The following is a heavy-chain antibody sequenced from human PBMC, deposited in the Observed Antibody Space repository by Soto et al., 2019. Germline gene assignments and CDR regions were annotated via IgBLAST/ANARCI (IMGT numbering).Heavy chain of an antibody. CDR1: GVTVSSYA. CDR2: ISYDGSNK. Sequence: PAWCLGLSCGASGVTVSSYAMHGVRQAPGKGLEWVAVISYDGSNKYYADSVKGRFTISRDNSKNTLYLQMNSLRAEDTAVYYCAREEGQWLVSYYYYGMDVWGQGTTVTVSS. J-gene: IGHJ6*02. D-gene: IGHD6-19*01. V-gene: IGHV3-30-3*01. CDR3: AREEGQWLVSYYYYGMDV.